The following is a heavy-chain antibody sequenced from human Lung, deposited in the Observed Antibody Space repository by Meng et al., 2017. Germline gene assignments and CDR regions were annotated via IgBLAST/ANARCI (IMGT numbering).Heavy chain of an antibody. D-gene: IGHD4-11*01. CDR3: ARGPTTMAHDFDY. CDR2: INHSGST. Sequence: QVQLEQWGAGLFELSEPLSLTCGVWGVSYSDYYWSWTRQPPGKGLEWSGEINHSGSTNYNPSLESRATISVDTSQNNLSLKLSSVTAADSAVYYCARGPTTMAHDFDYWGQGTLVTVSS. CDR1: GVSYSDYY. J-gene: IGHJ4*02. V-gene: IGHV4-34*01.